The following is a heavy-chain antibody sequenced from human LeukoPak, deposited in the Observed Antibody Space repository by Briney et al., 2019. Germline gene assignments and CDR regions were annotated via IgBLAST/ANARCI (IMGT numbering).Heavy chain of an antibody. CDR1: GGTFSSYA. Sequence: GASVKVSCKASGGTFSSYAISWVRQAPGQGLEWMGGIIPIFGTANYAQKFQGRVTITADESTSTAYMELRSLRPDDTAVYYCARDIGSSWPYYFDYWGQGTLVTVSS. CDR3: ARDIGSSWPYYFDY. V-gene: IGHV1-69*13. CDR2: IIPIFGTA. D-gene: IGHD6-13*01. J-gene: IGHJ4*02.